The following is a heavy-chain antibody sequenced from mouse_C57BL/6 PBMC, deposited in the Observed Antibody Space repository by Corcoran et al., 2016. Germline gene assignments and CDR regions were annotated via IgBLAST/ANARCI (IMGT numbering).Heavy chain of an antibody. CDR2: INTYSGVP. CDR3: ARSFGGLLNSFDY. D-gene: IGHD1-1*01. Sequence: QIQLVQSGPELKKPGETVKISCKASGYTFTNYGMSWVKQAPGKGLKWMGWINTYSGVPTYADDFKGRFAFSMETSDSTAYLQINNLKNEDTATYFCARSFGGLLNSFDYWGQGTTLTVSS. J-gene: IGHJ2*01. V-gene: IGHV9-3*01. CDR1: GYTFTNYG.